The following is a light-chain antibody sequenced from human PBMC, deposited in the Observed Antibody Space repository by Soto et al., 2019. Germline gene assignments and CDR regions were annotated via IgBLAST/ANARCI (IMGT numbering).Light chain of an antibody. CDR2: DAS. V-gene: IGKV1-5*01. CDR1: PTASDW. CDR3: QQYNSHSRT. Sequence: DIEMTQSPSTLSASVGDTVTITCRASPTASDWLAWYQHKPGKVPRLLIFDASKLVSGVPSRFSGSGSGSDFTLTIGTLQPDDSATYYCQQYNSHSRTFGQGTKVEIK. J-gene: IGKJ1*01.